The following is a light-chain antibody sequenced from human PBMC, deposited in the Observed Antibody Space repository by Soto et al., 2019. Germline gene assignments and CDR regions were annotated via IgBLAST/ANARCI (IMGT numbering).Light chain of an antibody. V-gene: IGLV2-11*01. CDR1: SSDVGGYNY. J-gene: IGLJ1*01. CDR2: DVS. CDR3: CSYAGSYSYV. Sequence: QSVLTQPRSVSGSPGQSVTISCTGTSSDVGGYNYVSWYQQHPGKAPKLMIYDVSKRPSGVPDRFSGSKSGNTASLTISGLQTEDEADYYCCSYAGSYSYVCGPGTKLTVL.